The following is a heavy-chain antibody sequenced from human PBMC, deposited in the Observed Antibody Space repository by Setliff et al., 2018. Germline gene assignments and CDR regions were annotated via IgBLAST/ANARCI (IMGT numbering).Heavy chain of an antibody. CDR3: ARVESMVRGKNILRHFDY. D-gene: IGHD3-10*01. Sequence: ASVKVSCKASGYTFSNYGVTWVRQAPGQGLEWMGWVTVYNGNTKYAQNLQGRLTLTTDISTSTAYMELGSQTTDDTAVYYCARVESMVRGKNILRHFDYWGQGIQVTVPS. CDR2: VTVYNGNT. V-gene: IGHV1-18*01. CDR1: GYTFSNYG. J-gene: IGHJ4*02.